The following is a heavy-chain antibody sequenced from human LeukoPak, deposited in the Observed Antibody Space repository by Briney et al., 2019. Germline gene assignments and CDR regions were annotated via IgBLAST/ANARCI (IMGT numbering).Heavy chain of an antibody. CDR2: INHSGST. J-gene: IGHJ4*02. CDR3: ARGHCSGGSCYSLYYRHPAGYFDY. CDR1: GGSFSGYY. D-gene: IGHD2-15*01. V-gene: IGHV4-34*01. Sequence: PSETLSLTCAVYGGSFSGYYWSWIRQPPGKGLEWIGEINHSGSTNYNPSLKSRVTISVDTSKNQFSLKLSSVTAADTAMYYCARGHCSGGSCYSLYYRHPAGYFDYWGQGNLVTVSS.